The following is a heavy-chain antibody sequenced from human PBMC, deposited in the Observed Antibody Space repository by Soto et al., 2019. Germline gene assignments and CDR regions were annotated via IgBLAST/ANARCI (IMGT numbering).Heavy chain of an antibody. CDR2: IRSKANSYAT. V-gene: IGHV3-73*02. D-gene: IGHD1-26*01. Sequence: EVQLVESGGGLVQPGGSPKLSCAASGFTFSGSAMHWVRQASGKGLEWVGRIRSKANSYATAYAASVKGRFTISRDDSKNTAYLQMNSLKTEDTAVYYCTRLSGSYLDWFDPWGQGTLVTVSS. CDR1: GFTFSGSA. CDR3: TRLSGSYLDWFDP. J-gene: IGHJ5*02.